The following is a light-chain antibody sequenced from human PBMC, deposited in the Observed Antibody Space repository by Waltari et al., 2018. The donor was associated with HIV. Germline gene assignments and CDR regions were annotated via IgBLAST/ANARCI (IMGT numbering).Light chain of an antibody. CDR1: NLGSRY. Sequence: YELTKPPSVSVFPGKTASITCPGDNLGSRYVSWYQQKTGQHPVLVMYDTVRPSAITERFSASKSGNRATLTSSGTNSMDEADFYCQVWDGSDVVFGGGTRLTVL. CDR2: DT. J-gene: IGLJ2*01. V-gene: IGLV3-1*01. CDR3: QVWDGSDVV.